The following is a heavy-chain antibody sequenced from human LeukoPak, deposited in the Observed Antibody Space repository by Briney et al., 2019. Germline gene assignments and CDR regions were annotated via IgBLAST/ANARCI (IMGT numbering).Heavy chain of an antibody. Sequence: GGSLRLSCAASGFTFSSYWMSWVRQAPGKGLEWVANIKQDGSEKYYVDSVKGRFTISRDNAKNSLYLQMNSLRAGDTAVYYCAREVYYYDSSGYYIYYYYYYMDVWGKGTTVTISS. D-gene: IGHD3-22*01. J-gene: IGHJ6*03. CDR3: AREVYYYDSSGYYIYYYYYYMDV. CDR2: IKQDGSEK. CDR1: GFTFSSYW. V-gene: IGHV3-7*01.